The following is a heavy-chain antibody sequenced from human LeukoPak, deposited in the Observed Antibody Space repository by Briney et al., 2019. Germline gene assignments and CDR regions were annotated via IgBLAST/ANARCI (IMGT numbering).Heavy chain of an antibody. CDR2: INPDSGGT. Sequence: ASVKVSCKASGYTFTGYYMHWVRQAPGQGLEWMGWINPDSGGTNYAQKFQGSVTMTRDTSISTAYMELSRLRSGDTAVYYCARGAVAGIDIWGQGTLVTVSS. CDR1: GYTFTGYY. V-gene: IGHV1-2*02. D-gene: IGHD6-19*01. CDR3: ARGAVAGIDI. J-gene: IGHJ3*02.